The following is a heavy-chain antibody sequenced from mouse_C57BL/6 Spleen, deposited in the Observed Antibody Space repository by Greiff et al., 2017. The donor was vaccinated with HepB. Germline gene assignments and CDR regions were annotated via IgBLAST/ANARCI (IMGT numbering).Heavy chain of an antibody. J-gene: IGHJ1*03. D-gene: IGHD1-1*01. Sequence: QVQLQQSGPELVKPGASVKISCKASGYAFSSSWMNWVKQRPGKGLEWIGRIYPGDGDTNYNGKFKGKATLTADKSSSTAYMQLSSLTSEDSAVYFCARPGTTVVATYWYFDVWGTGTTVTVSS. V-gene: IGHV1-82*01. CDR1: GYAFSSSW. CDR3: ARPGTTVVATYWYFDV. CDR2: IYPGDGDT.